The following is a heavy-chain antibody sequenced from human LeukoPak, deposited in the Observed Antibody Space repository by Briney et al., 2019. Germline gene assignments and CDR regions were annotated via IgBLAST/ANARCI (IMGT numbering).Heavy chain of an antibody. CDR2: IWYDGSNK. D-gene: IGHD3-10*01. CDR3: ARECGSYGSGYYFDY. Sequence: GGSLRLSCAASGFTFSSYGMHWVRQAPGKGPEWVAVIWYDGSNKYYADSVKGRFTISRDNSKNTLYLQMNSLRAEDTAVYYCARECGSYGSGYYFDYWGQGTLVTVSS. J-gene: IGHJ4*02. V-gene: IGHV3-33*01. CDR1: GFTFSSYG.